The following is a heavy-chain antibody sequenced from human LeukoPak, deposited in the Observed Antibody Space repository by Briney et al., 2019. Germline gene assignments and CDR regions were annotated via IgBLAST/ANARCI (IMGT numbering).Heavy chain of an antibody. CDR3: ARDSDSSGYYPDAFDI. CDR1: GYTFTGYY. CDR2: SNPNSGGT. Sequence: GASVKVSCKASGYTFTGYYMHWVRQAPGHGLEWMGWSNPNSGGTNYAQKFQGRVTMTRDTSISTAYMELSRLRSDDTAVYYCARDSDSSGYYPDAFDIWGQGTMVTVSS. J-gene: IGHJ3*02. D-gene: IGHD3-22*01. V-gene: IGHV1-2*02.